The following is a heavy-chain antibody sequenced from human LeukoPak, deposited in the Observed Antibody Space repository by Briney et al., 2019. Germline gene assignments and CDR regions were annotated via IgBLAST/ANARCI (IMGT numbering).Heavy chain of an antibody. J-gene: IGHJ6*02. CDR1: GYTFTGYY. Sequence: ASVTVSCKASGYTFTGYYMHWVRQAPGQGLEWMGRINPNSGGTNYARKFQGRVTMTRDTSISTAYMELSRLRSDDTAVYYCARGGYDFVYYYYGMDVWGQGTTVTVSS. CDR3: ARGGYDFVYYYYGMDV. D-gene: IGHD3-3*01. V-gene: IGHV1-2*06. CDR2: INPNSGGT.